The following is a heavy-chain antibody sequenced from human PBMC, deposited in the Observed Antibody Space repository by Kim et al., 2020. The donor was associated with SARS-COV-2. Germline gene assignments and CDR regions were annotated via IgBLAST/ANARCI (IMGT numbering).Heavy chain of an antibody. CDR3: ALFYGSGTYRNSYYFDS. Sequence: GGSLRLSCAASGFTFSHYWMHWVRQVPGKGLVWVSRINSDGSSTSYADSVKGRFTISRDNTKNTMFLQMNRLRAEDTAVYYCALFYGSGTYRNSYYFDSWGQGALVTVS. D-gene: IGHD3-10*01. J-gene: IGHJ4*02. CDR1: GFTFSHYW. V-gene: IGHV3-74*01. CDR2: INSDGSST.